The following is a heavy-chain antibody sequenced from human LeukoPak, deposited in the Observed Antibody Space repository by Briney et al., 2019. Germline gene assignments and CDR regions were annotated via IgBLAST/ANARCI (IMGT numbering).Heavy chain of an antibody. V-gene: IGHV3-33*01. CDR1: GFTFSSYG. J-gene: IGHJ6*02. D-gene: IGHD5-18*01. Sequence: GGSLRLSCAASGFTFSSYGIHRVRQAPGKGLEWVAVMWYDGSNRYYADSVKGRFTISRDYSKNTLNLQMNSLRAEDTAVYYCARAVDTAMVPETSMDVWGQGTTVTVSS. CDR2: MWYDGSNR. CDR3: ARAVDTAMVPETSMDV.